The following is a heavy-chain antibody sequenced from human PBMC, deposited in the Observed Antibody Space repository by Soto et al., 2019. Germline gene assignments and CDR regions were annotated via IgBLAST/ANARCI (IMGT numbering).Heavy chain of an antibody. CDR3: ARLKSGSDAFDI. D-gene: IGHD3-22*01. CDR1: GFTFSSYA. Sequence: PGGSLRLSCAASGFTFSSYAMSWVRQAPGKGLEWVSAISGSGGSTYYADPVKGRFTISRDNSKNTLYLQMNSLRAEDTAVYYCARLKSGSDAFDIWGQGTTVTV. J-gene: IGHJ3*02. V-gene: IGHV3-23*01. CDR2: ISGSGGST.